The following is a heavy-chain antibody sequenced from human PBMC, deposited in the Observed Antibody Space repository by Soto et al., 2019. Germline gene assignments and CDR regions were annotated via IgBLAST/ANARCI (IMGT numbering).Heavy chain of an antibody. CDR2: INHSGST. J-gene: IGHJ5*02. D-gene: IGHD2-15*01. CDR1: GGSFSGYY. Sequence: ETLSLTCAVYGGSFSGYYWSWIRQPPGKGLEWIGEINHSGSTNYNPSLKSRVTISVDTSKNQFSLKLSSVAAADTAVYYCARVVAAIGGWFDPWGQGTLVTVSS. V-gene: IGHV4-34*01. CDR3: ARVVAAIGGWFDP.